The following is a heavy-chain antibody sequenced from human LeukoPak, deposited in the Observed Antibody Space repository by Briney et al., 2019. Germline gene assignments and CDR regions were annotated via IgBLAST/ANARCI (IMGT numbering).Heavy chain of an antibody. CDR1: GGSISSGDYY. CDR3: ARGGALYYYDSSAEIDY. CDR2: IYYSGST. D-gene: IGHD3-22*01. J-gene: IGHJ4*02. Sequence: PSQTLSLTCTVSGGSISSGDYYWSWIRQPPGKGLEWIGYIYYSGSTYYNPSLKSRVTISVDTSKNQFSLKLSSVTAADTAVYYCARGGALYYYDSSAEIDYWGQGTLVTASS. V-gene: IGHV4-30-4*01.